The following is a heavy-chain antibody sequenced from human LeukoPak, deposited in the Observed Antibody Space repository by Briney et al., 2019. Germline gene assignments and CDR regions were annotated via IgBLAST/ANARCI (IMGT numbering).Heavy chain of an antibody. Sequence: GGSLRLSCAASGFTFSSYSMNWVRQAPGKGLEWVSSISSSSSYIYYADSVKGRFTISRDNVKNSLYLQMNSLRAEDTAVYYCARGGIGELLYGPFDYWGQGTLVTVSS. J-gene: IGHJ4*02. V-gene: IGHV3-21*01. CDR1: GFTFSSYS. CDR2: ISSSSSYI. CDR3: ARGGIGELLYGPFDY. D-gene: IGHD3-10*01.